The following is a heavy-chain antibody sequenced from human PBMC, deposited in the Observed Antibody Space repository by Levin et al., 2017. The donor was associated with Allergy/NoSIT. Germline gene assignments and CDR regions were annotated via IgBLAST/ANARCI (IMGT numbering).Heavy chain of an antibody. J-gene: IGHJ3*01. Sequence: GSLRLSCTVSAGSISSYSWSWIRQPAGKGLEFIGRIATSGSTSYNSSLKSRVTMSVDTSKNQFSLKLSTVTAADTAIYYCASDDKDSYYSIGYSSGRGAFDFWGQGTMVTVSS. CDR2: IATSGST. CDR1: AGSISSYS. D-gene: IGHD3-22*01. CDR3: ASDDKDSYYSIGYSSGRGAFDF. V-gene: IGHV4-4*07.